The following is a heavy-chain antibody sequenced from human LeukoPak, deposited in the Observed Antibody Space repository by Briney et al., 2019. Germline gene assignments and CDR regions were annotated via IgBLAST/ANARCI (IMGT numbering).Heavy chain of an antibody. V-gene: IGHV3-33*08. J-gene: IGHJ4*02. CDR3: ARGRPNYYVSSGYSDY. CDR1: GFTLSSYG. CDR2: IWYDGSNK. D-gene: IGHD3-22*01. Sequence: GGSLRLSCAASGFTLSSYGMHWVRQAPGKGLEWVAVIWYDGSNKYYADSVKGRFTISRDNSKNTLYLQMNSLRAEDTAVYYCARGRPNYYVSSGYSDYWGQGTLVTVSS.